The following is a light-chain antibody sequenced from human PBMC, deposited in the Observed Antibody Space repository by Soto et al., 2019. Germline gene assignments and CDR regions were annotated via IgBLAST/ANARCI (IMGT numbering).Light chain of an antibody. CDR3: QQYGSSPYT. J-gene: IGKJ2*01. CDR1: QSVRNNN. CDR2: GAS. Sequence: EILLTQSPGTLSLSPGERATLSCRASQSVRNNNLAWYQQKPGQAPRLLIHGASGRATGIPDRFSGSGSGTDFTLIISRLEPEDFAVYYCQQYGSSPYTFGQGTKLEI. V-gene: IGKV3-20*01.